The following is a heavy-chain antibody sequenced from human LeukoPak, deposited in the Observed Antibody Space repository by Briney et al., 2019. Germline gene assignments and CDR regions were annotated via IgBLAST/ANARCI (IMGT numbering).Heavy chain of an antibody. Sequence: SETLSLTCTVSGGSISSGDYYWSWIRQPPGKGLEWIGYIYYSGSTYYNPSLKSRVTISVDTSKNQFSLKLSSVTAADTAVYYCARDAGARGSFYYYYGMDVWGQGTTVTVSS. V-gene: IGHV4-30-4*01. CDR3: ARDAGARGSFYYYYGMDV. J-gene: IGHJ6*02. CDR1: GGSISSGDYY. CDR2: IYYSGST. D-gene: IGHD1-14*01.